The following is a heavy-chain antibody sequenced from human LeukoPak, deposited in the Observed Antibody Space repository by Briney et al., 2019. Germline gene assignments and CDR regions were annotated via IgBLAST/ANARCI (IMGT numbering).Heavy chain of an antibody. CDR1: GGSISSGDYS. Sequence: SETLSLTCTVSGGSISSGDYSWSWIRQPPGKGLEWIGYIYYSGSTYYNPSLKSRVTISVDTSKNQFSLKLSSVTAADTAVYYCARGRRTGYSSGRNWFDPWGQGTLVTVSS. CDR3: ARGRRTGYSSGRNWFDP. J-gene: IGHJ5*02. CDR2: IYYSGST. D-gene: IGHD6-19*01. V-gene: IGHV4-30-4*01.